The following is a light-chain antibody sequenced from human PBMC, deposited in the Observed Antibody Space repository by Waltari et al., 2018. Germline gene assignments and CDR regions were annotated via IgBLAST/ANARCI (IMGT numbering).Light chain of an antibody. J-gene: IGLJ3*02. CDR1: ASNIGGNV. V-gene: IGLV1-44*01. CDR2: RSD. Sequence: QSVLTQPPSASGTPGQGVTNSCSGSASNIGGNVVNWYQQLPGKAPKLLIYRSDHRPSGVPDRFSGSKSGTSASLAISGLLSDDEADYYCAAWDDSLHGHWVFGGGTKVTVL. CDR3: AAWDDSLHGHWV.